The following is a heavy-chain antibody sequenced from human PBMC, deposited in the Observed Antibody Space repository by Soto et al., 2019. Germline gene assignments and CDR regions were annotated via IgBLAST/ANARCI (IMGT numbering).Heavy chain of an antibody. D-gene: IGHD6-19*01. CDR2: IIPNIGKA. CDR1: GYGFSIYG. V-gene: IGHV1-69*10. Sequence: SVNLSCKAAGYGFSIYGISWGRQAPGQGLEWMGWIIPNIGKANYAQKFQGRVTITTDKSTSTAYMDLSSLRSEDTAVYYCARDPRIAVAGTHYYYGMDVWGQGTTVTVSS. CDR3: ARDPRIAVAGTHYYYGMDV. J-gene: IGHJ6*02.